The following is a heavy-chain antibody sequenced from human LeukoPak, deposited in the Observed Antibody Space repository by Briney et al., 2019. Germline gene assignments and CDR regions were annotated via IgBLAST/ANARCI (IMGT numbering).Heavy chain of an antibody. CDR3: ARDFGTTVTTFGGVDI. D-gene: IGHD4-17*01. CDR2: IWDDGNKK. Sequence: PGGSLRLCCAASGFTFSHYGMHCVRQAPGKGLEWVALIWDDGNKKSHADTVKGRFTISRDNSKNKLYLQMNSLRAEDTAVYYCARDFGTTVTTFGGVDIWGQGTKVIVS. V-gene: IGHV3-33*01. J-gene: IGHJ3*02. CDR1: GFTFSHYG.